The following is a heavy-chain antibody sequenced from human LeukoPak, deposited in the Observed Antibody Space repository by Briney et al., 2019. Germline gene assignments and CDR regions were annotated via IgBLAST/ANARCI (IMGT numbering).Heavy chain of an antibody. CDR3: ARGVATDF. Sequence: ASVKVSCKASGYTFTGYYMHWVRQAPGQGLEWMGWMNPNSGNTDYAQKFQGRVTLTRNTSISTAYMELSSLRSEDTAVYYCARGVATDFWGQGTLVTVSS. J-gene: IGHJ4*02. CDR1: GYTFTGYY. D-gene: IGHD5-12*01. CDR2: MNPNSGNT. V-gene: IGHV1-8*03.